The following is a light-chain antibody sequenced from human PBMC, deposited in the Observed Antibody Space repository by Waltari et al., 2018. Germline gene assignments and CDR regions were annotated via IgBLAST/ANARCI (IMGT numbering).Light chain of an antibody. V-gene: IGLV3-21*04. CDR2: NDS. Sequence: SYVLTPSPSVSVAPGKTARITCGGNNIGSKSVHWYQQKPGQAPVLVIYNDSDRPSGIPERFSGSNSGNTATLTISRVEAGDEAGYYCQVWDSSSDHPVFGSGTKVTVL. CDR1: NIGSKS. CDR3: QVWDSSSDHPV. J-gene: IGLJ6*01.